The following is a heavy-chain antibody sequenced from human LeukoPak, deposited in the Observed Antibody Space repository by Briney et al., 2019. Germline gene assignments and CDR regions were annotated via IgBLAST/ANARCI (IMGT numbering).Heavy chain of an antibody. CDR3: AGDHRRIAAAGYPYY. D-gene: IGHD6-13*01. Sequence: ASVKVSCKASGYTFTSYAMNWVRQAPGQGLEWMGWINTNTGNPTYAQGFTGRFVFSLDTSVSTAYLQISSLKAEDTAVYYCAGDHRRIAAAGYPYYWGRGTLVTVSS. CDR2: INTNTGNP. CDR1: GYTFTSYA. V-gene: IGHV7-4-1*02. J-gene: IGHJ4*02.